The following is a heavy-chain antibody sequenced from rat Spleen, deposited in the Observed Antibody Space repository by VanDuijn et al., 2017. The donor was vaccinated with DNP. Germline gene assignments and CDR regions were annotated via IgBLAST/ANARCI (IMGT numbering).Heavy chain of an antibody. Sequence: EVQLVESGGGLVQPGRSLQLSCVASGFTFNNYGLAWVRQAPGKGLEWVASISPSGTNTYYRDSVKGRFTISRDNAKSTLYLQMDSLRSEETATYYCATRGYTRDYLDYWGQGVMVTVSS. CDR3: ATRGYTRDYLDY. CDR1: GFTFNNYG. D-gene: IGHD1-11*01. CDR2: ISPSGTNT. J-gene: IGHJ2*01. V-gene: IGHV5S11*01.